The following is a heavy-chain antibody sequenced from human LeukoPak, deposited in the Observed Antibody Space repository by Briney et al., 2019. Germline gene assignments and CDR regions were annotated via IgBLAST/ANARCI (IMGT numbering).Heavy chain of an antibody. Sequence: GESLEISCKGSGYSFTSYWIGWVRQVPGKGLEWMGIIYLGDSDTRYSPSCQGQVTISADKSISTGYLQWSSLKGADTAVYYCARSLVRAAAGIYNWFDPWGQGTLVTVSS. D-gene: IGHD6-13*01. J-gene: IGHJ5*02. CDR3: ARSLVRAAAGIYNWFDP. CDR2: IYLGDSDT. V-gene: IGHV5-51*01. CDR1: GYSFTSYW.